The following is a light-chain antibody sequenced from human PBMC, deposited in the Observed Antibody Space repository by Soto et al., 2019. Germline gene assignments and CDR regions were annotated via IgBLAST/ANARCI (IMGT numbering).Light chain of an antibody. J-gene: IGLJ1*01. Sequence: LTQPASVSWSAGQSITISCTGTSSDVGGYEYVSWYQQHPGRAPKLMIYEVSNRPSGGSNRFSGSKSGNTASLTISGLQAVDEADYYCSSYTSSSTLLFGTGTKVTVL. V-gene: IGLV2-14*01. CDR1: SSDVGGYEY. CDR2: EVS. CDR3: SSYTSSSTLL.